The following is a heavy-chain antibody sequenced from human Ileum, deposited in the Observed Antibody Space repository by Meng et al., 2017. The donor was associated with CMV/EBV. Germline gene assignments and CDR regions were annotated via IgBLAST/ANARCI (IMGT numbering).Heavy chain of an antibody. D-gene: IGHD2-2*02. V-gene: IGHV1-2*02. CDR2: INPNSGGT. CDR3: AREWPRYCSSTSCYKGAGRWFDP. J-gene: IGHJ5*02. Sequence: MHWVRQAPGQGVEWMGWINPNSGGTNYAQKFQGRVTMTRDTSISTAYMELSRLRSDDTAVYYCAREWPRYCSSTSCYKGAGRWFDPWGQGTLVTVSS.